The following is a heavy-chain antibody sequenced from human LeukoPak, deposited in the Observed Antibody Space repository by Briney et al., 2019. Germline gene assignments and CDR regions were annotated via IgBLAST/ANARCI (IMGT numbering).Heavy chain of an antibody. CDR3: ARRVAYTYWYFDL. D-gene: IGHD2-21*01. CDR1: GYSISSGYY. J-gene: IGHJ2*01. V-gene: IGHV4-38-2*02. CDR2: IYHSGST. Sequence: KPSETQSLTCTVSGYSISSGYYWGWIRQPPGKGLEWIGSIYHSGSTYYNPSLKSRVTISVDTSKNQFSLKLSSVTAADTAVYYCARRVAYTYWYFDLWGRGTLVTVSS.